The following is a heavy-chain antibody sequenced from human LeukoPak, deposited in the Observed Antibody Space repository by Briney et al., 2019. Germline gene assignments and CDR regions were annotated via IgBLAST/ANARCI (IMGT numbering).Heavy chain of an antibody. J-gene: IGHJ3*02. V-gene: IGHV1-46*01. CDR1: GYTFTSYY. Sequence: ASVKVSCKASGYTFTSYYMHWVRQAPGQGLEWMGIINPSGGSTSYAQKSQGRVTMTRDTSTSTVYMELSSLRSEDTAVYYCARSRIAEGDAFDIWGQGTMVTVSS. D-gene: IGHD6-13*01. CDR2: INPSGGST. CDR3: ARSRIAEGDAFDI.